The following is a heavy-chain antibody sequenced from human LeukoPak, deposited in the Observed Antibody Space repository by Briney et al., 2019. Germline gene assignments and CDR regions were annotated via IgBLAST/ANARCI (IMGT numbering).Heavy chain of an antibody. CDR1: GFSFSSYA. D-gene: IGHD2-2*02. CDR3: AKDFRYCSSTTCYSFDY. Sequence: GGSLRLSCAVSGFSFSSYAMSWVRQAPGKGLEWVSALSGSGGSTYYADSVKGRFSISRDNSKNTLYLRMDSLRAEDTAVYYCAKDFRYCSSTTCYSFDYWGQGTLVTVSS. CDR2: LSGSGGST. J-gene: IGHJ4*02. V-gene: IGHV3-23*01.